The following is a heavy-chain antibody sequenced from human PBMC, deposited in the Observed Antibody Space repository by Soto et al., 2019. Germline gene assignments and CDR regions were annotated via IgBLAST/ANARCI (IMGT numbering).Heavy chain of an antibody. CDR3: ARDLAGVDDS. Sequence: EVQLVESGGGLVQPGGSLRLSCAASGFTFSTYWMHWVRQVPGKGLVWVSRVNPDGTTTNYAASVKGRFTISRHNAKNTLHLQMNSLRVDDTAVYFCARDLAGVDDSWGQGTLVTVSS. D-gene: IGHD7-27*01. J-gene: IGHJ4*02. CDR1: GFTFSTYW. V-gene: IGHV3-74*01. CDR2: VNPDGTTT.